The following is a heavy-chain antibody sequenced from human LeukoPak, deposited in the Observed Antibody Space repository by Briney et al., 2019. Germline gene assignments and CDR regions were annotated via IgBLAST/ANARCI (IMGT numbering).Heavy chain of an antibody. J-gene: IGHJ6*03. CDR1: GFTFSRFS. CDR3: ARDWRDYWAAAGTSAGNYYYMDV. D-gene: IGHD6-13*01. V-gene: IGHV3-21*01. CDR2: ISSSGTYI. Sequence: GGSLRLSCAASGFTFSRFSMNWVRQAPGKGLEWVSSISSSGTYIYYADSVKGRFTISRDNAKNSLYLQMNSLRAEDTAVYYCARDWRDYWAAAGTSAGNYYYMDVWGKGTTVTVSS.